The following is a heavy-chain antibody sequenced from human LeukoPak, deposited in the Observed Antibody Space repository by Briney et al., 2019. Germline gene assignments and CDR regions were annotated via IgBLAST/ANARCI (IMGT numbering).Heavy chain of an antibody. CDR2: INSDGSST. Sequence: GGSLRLSCAASGFTLSSYWMHWVRQAPGKGPVWVSRINSDGSSTSYADSVKGRFTISRDNAKNTLYLQMNSLRAEDTAVYYCARGNSHSFDYWGKGALVTVSS. V-gene: IGHV3-74*01. CDR1: GFTLSSYW. D-gene: IGHD4-11*01. J-gene: IGHJ4*02. CDR3: ARGNSHSFDY.